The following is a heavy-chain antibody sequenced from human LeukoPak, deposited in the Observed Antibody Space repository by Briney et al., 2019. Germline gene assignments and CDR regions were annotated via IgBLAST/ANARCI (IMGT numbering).Heavy chain of an antibody. CDR2: INHNGNVN. V-gene: IGHV3-7*03. CDR1: GFTFSSYW. CDR3: ARGGGLDV. J-gene: IGHJ6*02. D-gene: IGHD3-16*01. Sequence: GGSLRLSCAASGFTFSSYWMSWVRQAPGKGLEWVASINHNGNVNYYVDSVKGRFTISRDNAKNSLYPQMSNLRAEDTAVYFCARGGGLDVWGQGATVTVSS.